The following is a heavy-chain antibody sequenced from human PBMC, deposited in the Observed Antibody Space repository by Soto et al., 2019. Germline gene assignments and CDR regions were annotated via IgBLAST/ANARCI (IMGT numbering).Heavy chain of an antibody. CDR2: IGVVNGNT. CDR3: AVTDLPFRPLTEPTENGMDV. CDR1: GFSFGDSA. J-gene: IGHJ6*02. Sequence: ELVQSGPEAREPGTSVKVSCRASGFSFGDSAVPWVRQGRGQRLGWIGWIGVVNGNTNYAQKFEGRVTLTRDASTSTSHMELTSLSSEDTAVYFCAVTDLPFRPLTEPTENGMDVWGQGTTVTVSS. D-gene: IGHD3-3*02. V-gene: IGHV1-58*01.